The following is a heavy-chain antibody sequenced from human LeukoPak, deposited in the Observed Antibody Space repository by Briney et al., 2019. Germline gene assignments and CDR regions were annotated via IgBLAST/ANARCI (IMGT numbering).Heavy chain of an antibody. Sequence: SETLSPTCAVYGGSFSGYYWSWIRQPPGKGLEWIGEINHSGSTNYNPSLKSRVTISVDTSKNQFSLKLSSVTAADTAVYYCARGIGYCSSTSCYYYYYGMDVWGQGTTVTVSS. V-gene: IGHV4-34*01. J-gene: IGHJ6*02. CDR1: GGSFSGYY. D-gene: IGHD2-2*01. CDR2: INHSGST. CDR3: ARGIGYCSSTSCYYYYYGMDV.